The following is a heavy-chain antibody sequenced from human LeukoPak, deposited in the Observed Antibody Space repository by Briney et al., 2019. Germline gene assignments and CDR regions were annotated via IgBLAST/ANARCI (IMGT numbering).Heavy chain of an antibody. Sequence: SETLSLTCTVSGGSISIYYWSWIRQPPGKGLEWIGYIYDSGSTNYNPSLKSRVTISVDTSKNQFSLKLSSVTAADTAVYYCARKDWYFDLWGRGTLVTVSS. V-gene: IGHV4-59*12. J-gene: IGHJ2*01. CDR1: GGSISIYY. CDR3: ARKDWYFDL. CDR2: IYDSGST.